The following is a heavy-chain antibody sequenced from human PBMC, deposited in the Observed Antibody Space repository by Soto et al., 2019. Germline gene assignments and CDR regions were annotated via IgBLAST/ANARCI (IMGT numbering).Heavy chain of an antibody. V-gene: IGHV3-48*01. J-gene: IGHJ4*02. D-gene: IGHD3-10*01. CDR1: GFTFSSYS. CDR3: ARDRSEGGSRLLFDY. CDR2: ISSSGSDT. Sequence: GGSLRLSCAASGFTFSSYSMNWVRQAPGKGLEWVSYISSSGSDTNYADSVKGRFTISRDNGENSLYLQMNSLRAEDTAVYYCARDRSEGGSRLLFDYWGQGTLVTVSS.